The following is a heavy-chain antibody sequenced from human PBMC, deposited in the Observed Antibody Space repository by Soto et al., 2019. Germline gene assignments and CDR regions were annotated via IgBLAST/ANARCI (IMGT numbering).Heavy chain of an antibody. CDR3: AKDPHRYSGGYWFDP. CDR2: ISGNGGST. D-gene: IGHD1-26*01. CDR1: GFTFSSYA. J-gene: IGHJ5*02. V-gene: IGHV3-23*01. Sequence: GGSLRLSCAASGFTFSSYAMSWVRQGPGKGLEWVSSISGNGGSTYYADSVKGRFTISRDNSKNTLYLQMNSLRAEDTAVYYCAKDPHRYSGGYWFDPWGQGTLVTVSS.